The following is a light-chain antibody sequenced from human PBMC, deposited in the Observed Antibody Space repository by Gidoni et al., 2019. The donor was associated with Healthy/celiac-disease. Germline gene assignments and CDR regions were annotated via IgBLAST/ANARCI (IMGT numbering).Light chain of an antibody. J-gene: IGLJ2*01. CDR2: EVS. CDR3: SSYAGSNNFVV. V-gene: IGLV2-8*01. CDR1: SSDVGGYNY. Sequence: QSALTQPPSASASPGQSVTISCTGPSSDVGGYNYVSWYQQHPGKAPKLMIYEVSKRPSGVPDRFSGSKSGNTASLTVSGLQAEDEADYYCSSYAGSNNFVVFGGGTKLTVL.